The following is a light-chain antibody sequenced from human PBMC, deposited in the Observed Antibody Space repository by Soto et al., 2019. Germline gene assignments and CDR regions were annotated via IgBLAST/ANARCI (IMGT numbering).Light chain of an antibody. J-gene: IGLJ1*01. CDR1: SSSIGAGYE. Sequence: QSVLTQPPSVSGAPGQRVTISCSGTSSSIGAGYEVHWYHQLPGTAPKLVVSGNGNRPSGVXXXXXAXXXGTSASLAITGLQAEDEGHYYCQSYDKRLTAYVFGTGTKVTVL. CDR2: GNG. V-gene: IGLV1-40*01. CDR3: QSYDKRLTAYV.